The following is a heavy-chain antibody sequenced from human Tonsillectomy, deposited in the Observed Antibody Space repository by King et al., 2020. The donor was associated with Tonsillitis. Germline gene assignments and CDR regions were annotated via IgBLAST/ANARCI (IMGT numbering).Heavy chain of an antibody. CDR1: GFTFSSYA. Sequence: VQLVESGGGVVQPGRSLRLSCAASGFTFSSYAMHWVRQAPGKGLEWVAVISYDGSNKYYADSVKGRFTISRDNSKNTLCLQMNSLRAEDTAVYYCARDWGIAAAGVDYWGQGTLVTVSS. J-gene: IGHJ4*02. CDR2: ISYDGSNK. CDR3: ARDWGIAAAGVDY. D-gene: IGHD6-13*01. V-gene: IGHV3-30*04.